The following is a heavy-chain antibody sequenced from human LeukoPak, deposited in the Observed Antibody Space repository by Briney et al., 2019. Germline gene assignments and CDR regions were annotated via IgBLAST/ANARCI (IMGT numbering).Heavy chain of an antibody. Sequence: VASVKVSCKASGGTFSSYAISWVRQAPGQGLEWMGGIIPIFGTANYAQKFQGRVTITADESTSTAYMELSSLRSEDTAVYYCARDRVNLDLSQGDDSSGFGAFDIWGQGTMVTVSS. D-gene: IGHD3-10*01. J-gene: IGHJ3*02. CDR3: ARDRVNLDLSQGDDSSGFGAFDI. CDR2: IIPIFGTA. CDR1: GGTFSSYA. V-gene: IGHV1-69*13.